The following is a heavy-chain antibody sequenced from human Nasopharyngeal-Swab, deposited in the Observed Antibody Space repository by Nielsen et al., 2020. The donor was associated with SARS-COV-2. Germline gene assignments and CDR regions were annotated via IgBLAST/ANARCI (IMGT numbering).Heavy chain of an antibody. V-gene: IGHV4-34*01. CDR1: GGSFSGYY. CDR2: INHSGST. D-gene: IGHD3-10*01. Sequence: SETLSLTCAVYGGSFSGYYWSWIRQPPGKGLEWIGAINHSGSTNYNPSLKSRVTISVEKSKNQFSLKLSSVTAADTAVYYCAKVLWFGELYYWGQGTLVTVSS. CDR3: AKVLWFGELYY. J-gene: IGHJ4*02.